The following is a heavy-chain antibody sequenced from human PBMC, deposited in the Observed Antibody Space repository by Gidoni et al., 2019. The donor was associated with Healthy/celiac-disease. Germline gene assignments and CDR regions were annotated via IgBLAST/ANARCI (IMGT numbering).Heavy chain of an antibody. D-gene: IGHD3-22*01. V-gene: IGHV3-33*01. CDR1: GFTFSSYG. CDR2: IWYDGCNK. CDR3: ARDHARYYYDSSGYSLEGY. Sequence: SGFTFSSYGMHWVRQAQGKVLEWVAVIWYDGCNKYYADSVKGRFTISRDNSKNTLELQMNSRRAEDTAVYYCARDHARYYYDSSGYSLEGYWGQGTLVTVSS. J-gene: IGHJ4*02.